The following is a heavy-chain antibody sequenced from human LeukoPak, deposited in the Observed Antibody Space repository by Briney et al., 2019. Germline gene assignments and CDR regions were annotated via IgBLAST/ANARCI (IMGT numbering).Heavy chain of an antibody. CDR2: ISAYNGNT. J-gene: IGHJ4*02. CDR1: GYTFTSYY. V-gene: IGHV1-18*04. Sequence: ASVKVSCKASGYTFTSYYMHWVRQAPGQGLEWMGWISAYNGNTNYAQKLQGRVTMTTDTSTSTAYMELRSLRSDDTAVYYCARDNIPYGDYVGGFDYWGQGTLVTVSS. D-gene: IGHD4-17*01. CDR3: ARDNIPYGDYVGGFDY.